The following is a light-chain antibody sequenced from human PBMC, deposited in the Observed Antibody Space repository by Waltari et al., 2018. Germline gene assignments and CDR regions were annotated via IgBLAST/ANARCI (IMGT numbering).Light chain of an antibody. CDR3: GTWDSSLTAAVV. V-gene: IGLV1-51*01. CDR2: DNK. CDR1: RSNIGTNY. J-gene: IGLJ2*01. Sequence: QSVLTQPPSVSAAPGQTVTISCSGSRSNIGTNYVSWYQQVPGTAPKLLIFDNKKRPSEIPDRFSGSMSGTSAALAITGLQTGDEADYYCGTWDSSLTAAVVFGGGTRLTVL.